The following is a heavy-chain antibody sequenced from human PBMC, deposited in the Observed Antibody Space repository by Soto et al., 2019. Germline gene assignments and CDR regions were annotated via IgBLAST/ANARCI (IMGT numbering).Heavy chain of an antibody. Sequence: GASVKVSCKASGYTFTSYGISWVRQAPGQGLEWMGWISAYNGNTNYAQKLQGRVTMTTDTSTSTAYMELRSLRSDDTAVYYCAIRTDPSYYDSSGYLDPWGQGTLVTVSS. CDR2: ISAYNGNT. D-gene: IGHD3-22*01. CDR1: GYTFTSYG. J-gene: IGHJ5*02. V-gene: IGHV1-18*01. CDR3: AIRTDPSYYDSSGYLDP.